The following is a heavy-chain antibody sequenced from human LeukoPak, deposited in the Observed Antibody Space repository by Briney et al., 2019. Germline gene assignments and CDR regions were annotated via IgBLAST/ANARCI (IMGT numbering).Heavy chain of an antibody. D-gene: IGHD3-10*01. Sequence: AASVKVSCKASGYTFTGYYMHWARQAPGQGLEWMGWINPNSGGTNYAQKFQGRVTMTRDTSISTAYMELSRLRSDDTAVYYCASYMYYYGSGSYLPHLYYGMDVWGQGTTVTVSS. J-gene: IGHJ6*02. V-gene: IGHV1-2*02. CDR2: INPNSGGT. CDR1: GYTFTGYY. CDR3: ASYMYYYGSGSYLPHLYYGMDV.